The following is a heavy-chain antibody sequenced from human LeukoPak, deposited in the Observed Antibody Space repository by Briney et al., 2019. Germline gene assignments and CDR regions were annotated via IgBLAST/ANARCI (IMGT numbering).Heavy chain of an antibody. CDR2: ICINGGST. D-gene: IGHD2-2*01. V-gene: IGHV3-64*04. CDR1: GFTFSCYA. CDR3: ARDMVHCSSTDCRRAYYFDY. J-gene: IGHJ4*02. Sequence: PGGSLRLSCSVSGFTFSCYALYWVRQAPGKGLEYVSGICINGGSTYYADSVKGRFTISRDNSKNTLYLQMNSLRAEDTAVYYCARDMVHCSSTDCRRAYYFDYWGQGTLVTVSS.